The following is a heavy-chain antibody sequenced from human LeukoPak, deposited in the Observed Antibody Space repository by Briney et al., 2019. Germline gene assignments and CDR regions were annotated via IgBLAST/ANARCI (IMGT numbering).Heavy chain of an antibody. Sequence: PSETLSLTCTVSGGSISSGNYSWSWIRQPPGKGLEWIGYIYYSGSTNYNPSLKSRVTISVDTSKNQFSLKLSSVTAADTAVYYCARGYSSSWTDYWGQGTLVTVSS. CDR2: IYYSGST. V-gene: IGHV4-61*01. J-gene: IGHJ4*02. CDR1: GGSISSGNYS. CDR3: ARGYSSSWTDY. D-gene: IGHD6-13*01.